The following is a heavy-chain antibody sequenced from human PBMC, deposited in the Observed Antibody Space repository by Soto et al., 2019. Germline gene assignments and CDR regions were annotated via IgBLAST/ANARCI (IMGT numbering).Heavy chain of an antibody. CDR3: TRDTTTVTKAAFDI. D-gene: IGHD4-17*01. J-gene: IGHJ3*02. V-gene: IGHV4-31*01. CDR2: ISYSGST. Sequence: QVQLQVSGPGLVKPSQTLSLTCSVSGDSISSGAYYWSWIRQHPGEGLEWVGYISYSGSTYYNPSLTSQVSISIDTPKHHLSLRLTSVTAADTPVYYCTRDTTTVTKAAFDIWGQGTMVTVSS. CDR1: GDSISSGAYY.